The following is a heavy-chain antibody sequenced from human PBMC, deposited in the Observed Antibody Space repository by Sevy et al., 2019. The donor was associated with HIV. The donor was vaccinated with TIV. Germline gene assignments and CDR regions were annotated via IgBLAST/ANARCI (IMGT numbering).Heavy chain of an antibody. V-gene: IGHV3-9*01. CDR1: GFTFDKYA. Sequence: GGSLRLSCTASGFTFDKYAMHWVRQAPGKGLEWVSGITWNSVILGYADSVKGRFTISRDNARNSLYLEMKSLRAEDTALYYCPKSSFLPAAGNAYYFDYWGQGTLVTVSS. CDR3: PKSSFLPAAGNAYYFDY. D-gene: IGHD6-25*01. J-gene: IGHJ4*02. CDR2: ITWNSVIL.